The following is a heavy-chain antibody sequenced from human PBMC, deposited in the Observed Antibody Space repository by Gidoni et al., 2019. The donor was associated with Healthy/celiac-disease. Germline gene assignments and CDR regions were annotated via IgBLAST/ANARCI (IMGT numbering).Heavy chain of an antibody. V-gene: IGHV3-15*01. CDR2: IKSKTDGGTT. D-gene: IGHD4-17*01. J-gene: IGHJ4*02. Sequence: EVQLVESGGGLVKPGGSLRLSCAASGFTFSNSWMSWVRQAPGKGLEWVGRIKSKTDGGTTDYAAPVKGRFTISRDDSKNTLYLQMNSLKTEDTAVYYCTTIPRHTGPYGADEQTYWGQGTLVTVSS. CDR3: TTIPRHTGPYGADEQTY. CDR1: GFTFSNSW.